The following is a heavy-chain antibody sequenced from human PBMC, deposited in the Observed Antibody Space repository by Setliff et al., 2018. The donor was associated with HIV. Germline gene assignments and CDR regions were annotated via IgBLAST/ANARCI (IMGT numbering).Heavy chain of an antibody. J-gene: IGHJ3*02. Sequence: ASVKVSCKASGYTFTNYYIHWVRQAPGQGLEWVRLINPSGGKTSYAKKFQGRLTMTRDTSRSTVYMELSSLRSEDTAMYYCARCYYDSSGPTDAFDIWGQGTVVTVSS. CDR2: INPSGGKT. CDR3: ARCYYDSSGPTDAFDI. D-gene: IGHD3-22*01. V-gene: IGHV1-46*01. CDR1: GYTFTNYY.